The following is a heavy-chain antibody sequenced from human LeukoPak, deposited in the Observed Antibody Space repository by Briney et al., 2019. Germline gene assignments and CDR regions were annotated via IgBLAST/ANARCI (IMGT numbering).Heavy chain of an antibody. CDR2: MNPNSGNT. Sequence: ASVTVSFMSSVYTFTNYDINWVRQATGQGLEWMGWMNPNSGNTGYAQKFQGRVTMTRNTSISTAYMELSSLRSEDTAVYYCAGITGTTDYWGQGTLVTVSS. CDR1: VYTFTNYD. CDR3: AGITGTTDY. D-gene: IGHD1-7*01. V-gene: IGHV1-8*01. J-gene: IGHJ4*02.